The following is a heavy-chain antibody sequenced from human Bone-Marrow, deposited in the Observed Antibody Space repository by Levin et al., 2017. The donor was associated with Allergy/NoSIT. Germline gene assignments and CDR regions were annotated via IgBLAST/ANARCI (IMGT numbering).Heavy chain of an antibody. CDR3: AKVPEMWLPTLHGMDV. J-gene: IGHJ6*02. V-gene: IGHV3-23*01. Sequence: GGSLRLSCTASGFTFSNYAMNWVRQVPGKGLECVAAISGSAGSTYYADSVEGRFTISRDNSKKTMYLQMNSLRAEDTAVYYCAKVPEMWLPTLHGMDVWGQGTTVTVSS. D-gene: IGHD5-24*01. CDR2: ISGSAGST. CDR1: GFTFSNYA.